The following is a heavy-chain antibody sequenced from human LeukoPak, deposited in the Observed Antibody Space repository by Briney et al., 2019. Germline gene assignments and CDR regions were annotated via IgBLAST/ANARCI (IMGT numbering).Heavy chain of an antibody. CDR2: INQDGGEE. D-gene: IGHD3-16*01. CDR1: GFTFSGYW. CDR3: ARDRLGGGLPTPFQH. J-gene: IGHJ1*01. Sequence: PGGSLRLSCAASGFTFSGYWMSWVRQAPGKGLEWVANINQDGGEEYYVDSVKGRFTISRDNAKNSLYLQMNSLRAEDTAVYYCARDRLGGGLPTPFQHWGQGTLVTVSS. V-gene: IGHV3-7*01.